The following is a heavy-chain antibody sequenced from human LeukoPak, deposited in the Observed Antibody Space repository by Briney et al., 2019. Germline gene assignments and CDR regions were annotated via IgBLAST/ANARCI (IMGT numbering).Heavy chain of an antibody. CDR1: GGSFSGYY. D-gene: IGHD3-10*01. CDR3: ATVDRGFGY. Sequence: SETLSLTCGVYGGSFSGYYWSWIRQPPGKGLEWIGEINHSGSTNYNPSLKSRVTISVDTSKNQFSLKLSSVTAADTAVYYCATVDRGFGYWGQGTLVTVSS. V-gene: IGHV4-34*01. J-gene: IGHJ4*02. CDR2: INHSGST.